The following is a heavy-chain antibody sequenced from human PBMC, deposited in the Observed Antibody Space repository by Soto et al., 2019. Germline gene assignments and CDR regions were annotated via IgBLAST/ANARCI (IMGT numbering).Heavy chain of an antibody. CDR3: ARRVRGNVVVVGATIGMDV. D-gene: IGHD2-15*01. Sequence: QVQLQQWGAGLLKPSETLSLTCAVYGGSFSGYYWSWIRQPPGKGLEWIGEINHSGSTNYNPSLKIRVTISVDTSKNQFSLKLGSVTAADTAVYYCARRVRGNVVVVGATIGMDVWGQGTTVTVSS. CDR1: GGSFSGYY. V-gene: IGHV4-34*01. J-gene: IGHJ6*02. CDR2: INHSGST.